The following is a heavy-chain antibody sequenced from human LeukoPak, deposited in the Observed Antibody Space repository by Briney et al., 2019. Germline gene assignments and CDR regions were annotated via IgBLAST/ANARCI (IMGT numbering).Heavy chain of an antibody. V-gene: IGHV1-2*06. CDR3: ARGPPNWGYDY. Sequence: ASVKVSCKTSGYTFTAYYMHWVRQAPGQGLEWMGRVNPNSGGTNYAQKFQGRVTMTRDTSISTAYMELSRLRSDDTAVYYCARGPPNWGYDYWGQGTLVTVSS. CDR1: GYTFTAYY. CDR2: VNPNSGGT. J-gene: IGHJ4*02. D-gene: IGHD7-27*01.